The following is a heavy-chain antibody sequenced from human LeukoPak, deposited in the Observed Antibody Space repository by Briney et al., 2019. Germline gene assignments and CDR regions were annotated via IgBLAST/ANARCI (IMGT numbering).Heavy chain of an antibody. V-gene: IGHV4-39*07. CDR1: GGSISSSSAY. D-gene: IGHD1-20*01. J-gene: IGHJ4*02. Sequence: SETLSLTCTVSGGSISSSSAYWGWIRQPPGKGLEWIGEINHSGSTNYNPSLKSRVTISVDTSKNQFSLKLSSVTAADTAVYYCARGFGVTGYWGQGTLVTVSS. CDR3: ARGFGVTGY. CDR2: INHSGST.